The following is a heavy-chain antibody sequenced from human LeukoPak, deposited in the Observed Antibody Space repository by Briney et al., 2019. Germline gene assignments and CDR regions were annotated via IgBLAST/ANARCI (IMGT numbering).Heavy chain of an antibody. CDR3: AVTRTRGDH. V-gene: IGHV3-7*03. CDR1: GFTFSNYW. Sequence: GGSLRLSCAASGFTFSNYWMTWIRRAPGKGLEWVANINQDGNDKYYVDSVKGRFTISRDNTKSSVFLQMNSLRAEDTAVYYCAVTRTRGDHWGQGTLVTVSS. CDR2: INQDGNDK. D-gene: IGHD3-10*01. J-gene: IGHJ4*02.